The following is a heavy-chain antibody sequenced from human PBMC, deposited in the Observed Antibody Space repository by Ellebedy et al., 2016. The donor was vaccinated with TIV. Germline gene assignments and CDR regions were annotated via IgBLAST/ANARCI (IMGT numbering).Heavy chain of an antibody. CDR1: GYSIRSGYY. V-gene: IGHV4-38-2*02. D-gene: IGHD3-22*01. J-gene: IGHJ4*02. CDR3: ARDFYDSTVYTCFDY. CDR2: IYHNGST. Sequence: SETLSLTXTVSGYSIRSGYYWGWIRQPPGKGLERIGSIYHNGSTYYNPSLKGRLTTSLDTSKNQFSLNLRSVTAADTAVYYCARDFYDSTVYTCFDYWGQGTLVTVSS.